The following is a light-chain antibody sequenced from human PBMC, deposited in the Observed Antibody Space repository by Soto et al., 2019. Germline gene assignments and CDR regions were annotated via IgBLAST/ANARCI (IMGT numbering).Light chain of an antibody. J-gene: IGKJ1*01. CDR3: QQYNTYSRP. V-gene: IGKV1-5*03. CDR1: QSISSR. CDR2: EGS. Sequence: DIQMTQSPSTLSASVGDRVTITCRARQSISSRSAWYRQKPGETPKLLIYEGSTLERGVPSRFNGSGSGTEFSLTVSSLQPDDFPTFYCQQYNTYSRPFGQGTKVEV.